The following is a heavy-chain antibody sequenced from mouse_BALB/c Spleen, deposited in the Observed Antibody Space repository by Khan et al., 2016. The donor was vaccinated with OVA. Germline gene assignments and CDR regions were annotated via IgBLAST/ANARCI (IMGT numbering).Heavy chain of an antibody. Sequence: ESGAELVRPGASVKLSCKASGYTFTSYRMNWGRPRPKQGLEWVGKINPSDSESQYHPMFNDKAKLTVDKSSGTAYMQLSSLTSEDSAVCYCARREKYGYDPSWFAYWGQGTLVTVSA. V-gene: IGHV1-52*01. CDR3: ARREKYGYDPSWFAY. D-gene: IGHD2-2*01. CDR2: INPSDSES. J-gene: IGHJ3*01. CDR1: GYTFTSYR.